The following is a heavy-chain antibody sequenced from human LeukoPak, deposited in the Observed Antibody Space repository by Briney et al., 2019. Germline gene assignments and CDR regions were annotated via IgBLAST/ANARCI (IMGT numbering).Heavy chain of an antibody. D-gene: IGHD3-10*01. V-gene: IGHV3-21*04. CDR2: ISSSSSYI. CDR1: GFTFSSYS. CDR3: ARDPGFMVRGSRRGYDDYYYYMDV. Sequence: GGSLRLSCAASGFTFSSYSMNWVRQAPGKGLEWVSSISSSSSYIYYADSVKGRFTISRDNAKNSLYLQMDSLRAEDTAVYYCARDPGFMVRGSRRGYDDYYYYMDVWGKGTTVTISS. J-gene: IGHJ6*03.